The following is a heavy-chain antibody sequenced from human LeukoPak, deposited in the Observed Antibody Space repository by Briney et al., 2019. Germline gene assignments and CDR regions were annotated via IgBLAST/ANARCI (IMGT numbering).Heavy chain of an antibody. CDR2: INPSGGST. V-gene: IGHV1-46*01. J-gene: IGHJ3*02. CDR3: ARSSAYYNEADI. D-gene: IGHD1-26*01. CDR1: GYSFTSYY. Sequence: ASVKVSCKTSGYSFTSYYIHWVRQAPGQGLEWMGIINPSGGSTTYAQKFQGRLTMASDTSTSTVYLELSSLRSEDTAMYYCARSSAYYNEADIWGQGTMVTVSS.